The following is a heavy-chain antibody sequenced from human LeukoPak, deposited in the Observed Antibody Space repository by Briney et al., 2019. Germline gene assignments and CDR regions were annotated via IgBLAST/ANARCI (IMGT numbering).Heavy chain of an antibody. J-gene: IGHJ6*03. CDR1: GGTFSSYA. CDR2: IIPIFGTA. Sequence: SVKVSCKASGGTFSSYAISWVRQAPGQGLEWMGGIIPIFGTANYAQKFQGRVTITTDESTSTAYMELSSLRSEDTAVYYCARTYCSSTSCYPNDDRAPYYYYYYMDVWGKGTTVTVSS. V-gene: IGHV1-69*05. CDR3: ARTYCSSTSCYPNDDRAPYYYYYYMDV. D-gene: IGHD2-2*01.